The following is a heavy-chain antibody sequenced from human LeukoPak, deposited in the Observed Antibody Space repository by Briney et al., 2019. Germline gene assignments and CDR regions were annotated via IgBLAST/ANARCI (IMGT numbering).Heavy chain of an antibody. V-gene: IGHV4-59*08. CDR3: ASSSQYYDYVWGSYRPYYFDY. J-gene: IGHJ4*02. CDR1: GGSISSYY. CDR2: IYYSGST. D-gene: IGHD3-16*02. Sequence: PSETLSLTRTVSGGSISSYYWSWIRQPPGKGLEWIGYIYYSGSTNYNPSLKSRVTISVDTSKNQFSLKLSSVTAADTAVYYCASSSQYYDYVWGSYRPYYFDYWGQGTLVTVSS.